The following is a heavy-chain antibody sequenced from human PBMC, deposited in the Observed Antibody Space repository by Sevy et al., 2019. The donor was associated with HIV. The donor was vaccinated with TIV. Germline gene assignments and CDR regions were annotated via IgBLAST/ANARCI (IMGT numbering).Heavy chain of an antibody. CDR1: GFIFSNYY. Sequence: GGSLRLSCAASGFIFSNYYMTWVRQAPGKGLEWVSYISDRSDTISYGDFVKGLFTIYRDNAKNALFLQMGSLSGEDTAVYYCARVRDRYCSGGSCYYGYFFDYWGQGTLVTVSS. D-gene: IGHD2-15*01. CDR3: ARVRDRYCSGGSCYYGYFFDY. J-gene: IGHJ4*02. V-gene: IGHV3-48*01. CDR2: ISDRSDTI.